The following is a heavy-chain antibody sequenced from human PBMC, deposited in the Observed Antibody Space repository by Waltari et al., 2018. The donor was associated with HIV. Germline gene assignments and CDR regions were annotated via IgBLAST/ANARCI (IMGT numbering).Heavy chain of an antibody. CDR3: ARSFSGYSNYFDP. V-gene: IGHV4-39*01. J-gene: IGHJ5*02. D-gene: IGHD4-4*01. Sequence: LQLQGSGPGLVKSSETLSLTCTVSGGSMTSSSYYWGWIRQPPGKGLEWIGSMSYSGSTYHNPSLRSRLTISVDTSKNQFSLKLTSVTAADTAVYYCARSFSGYSNYFDPWGQGTLVTVSS. CDR2: MSYSGST. CDR1: GGSMTSSSYY.